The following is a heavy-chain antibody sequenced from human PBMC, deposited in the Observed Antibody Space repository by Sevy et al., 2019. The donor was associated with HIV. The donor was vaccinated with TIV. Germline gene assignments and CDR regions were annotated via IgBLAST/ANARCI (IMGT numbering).Heavy chain of an antibody. CDR3: VRDDRDGYFEY. Sequence: ASVNVSCKASGYTFTGYYMHWMRQAPGQGLEWMGWINPDSGGPIYASKFQGRVTLTRNTSISTAYMDLSRLKSDDTAVYYCVRDDRDGYFEYWGQGTLVTVSS. V-gene: IGHV1-2*02. CDR2: INPDSGGP. CDR1: GYTFTGYY. J-gene: IGHJ4*02.